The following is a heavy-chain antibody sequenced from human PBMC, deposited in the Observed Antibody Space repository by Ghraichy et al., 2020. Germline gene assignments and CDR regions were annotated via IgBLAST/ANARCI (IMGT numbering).Heavy chain of an antibody. CDR1: GYTFSTYG. CDR2: ISAYNGDT. V-gene: IGHV1-18*01. Sequence: ASVKVSCKAAGYTFSTYGISWVRQAPGQGLEWMGWISAYNGDTNYAQRLQGRVTMTTDTSTSTAYMELRSLRSDDTAVYYCARDRGIAAAGTRRYFDHWGQGTLVTVSS. J-gene: IGHJ4*02. D-gene: IGHD6-13*01. CDR3: ARDRGIAAAGTRRYFDH.